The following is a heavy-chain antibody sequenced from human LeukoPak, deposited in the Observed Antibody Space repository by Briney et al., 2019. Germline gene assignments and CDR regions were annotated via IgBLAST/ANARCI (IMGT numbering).Heavy chain of an antibody. V-gene: IGHV4-39*07. D-gene: IGHD3-22*01. CDR2: IYHRGST. CDR3: ARDEYDSSGIRFQH. Sequence: SETLSLTCTVSGGSFSSCSYYWVWMPPPPGKGLVWIGSIYHRGSTYYNPYLKSRVTISVDTSKNQFSLQLSSVVGADSAVYYGARDEYDSSGIRFQHWGESTLVTVSS. CDR1: GGSFSSCSYY. J-gene: IGHJ1*01.